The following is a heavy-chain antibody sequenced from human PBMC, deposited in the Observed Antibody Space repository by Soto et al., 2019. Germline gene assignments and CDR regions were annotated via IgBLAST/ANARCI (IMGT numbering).Heavy chain of an antibody. CDR3: ARQPTTGDTDLWFDP. V-gene: IGHV4-39*01. CDR1: GGSISTSRSY. D-gene: IGHD2-21*01. CDR2: IFYSGST. Sequence: QLQLLESGPGLVKASETLSLTCNVSGGSISTSRSYWAWIRQPPGKGLEWLANIFYSGSTYYNPSIASRVTVSVDTSKNEFSLKFRSVTAADTAVYYCARQPTTGDTDLWFDPWGQGTLVTVSS. J-gene: IGHJ5*02.